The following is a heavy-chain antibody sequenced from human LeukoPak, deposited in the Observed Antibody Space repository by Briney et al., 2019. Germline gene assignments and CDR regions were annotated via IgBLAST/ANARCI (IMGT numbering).Heavy chain of an antibody. V-gene: IGHV4-30-2*01. CDR1: GGSISSGGYY. CDR2: IYHSGST. CDR3: ARAMVRGVITTDY. D-gene: IGHD3-10*01. J-gene: IGHJ4*02. Sequence: PSQTLSLTCTVSGGSISSGGYYWSWIRQPPGKGLEWIGYIYHSGSTYYNPSLKSRVTISVDRSKNQFSLKLSSVTAADTAVYYRARAMVRGVITTDYWGQGTLVTVSS.